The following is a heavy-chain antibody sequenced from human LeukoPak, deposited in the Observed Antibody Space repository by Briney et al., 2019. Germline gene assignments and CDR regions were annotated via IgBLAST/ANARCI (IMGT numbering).Heavy chain of an antibody. J-gene: IGHJ4*02. D-gene: IGHD6-13*01. CDR3: ARLGSSSWQPSYYFDY. V-gene: IGHV4-34*01. Sequence: PSETLSLTCAVYGGSFSGYYWSWIRQPPGKGLEWIGEINHSGSTNYNPSLKSRVTISVDTSKNQFSLKLSSATAADTAVYYCARLGSSSWQPSYYFDYWGQGTLVTVSS. CDR2: INHSGST. CDR1: GGSFSGYY.